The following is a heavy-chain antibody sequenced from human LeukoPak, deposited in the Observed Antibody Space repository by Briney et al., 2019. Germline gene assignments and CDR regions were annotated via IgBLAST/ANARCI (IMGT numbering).Heavy chain of an antibody. Sequence: SETLSHTCTVSGGSINGYYWTWIRQPPGKGLEWIGYISDSGSTDYNPSLKSRVTMSVDSSNTEFSLRLNSVTAADTAVYYCARVFRGAVTSNWFHPWGQGTLVTVSS. V-gene: IGHV4-59*01. J-gene: IGHJ5*02. CDR1: GGSINGYY. CDR3: ARVFRGAVTSNWFHP. CDR2: ISDSGST. D-gene: IGHD4-17*01.